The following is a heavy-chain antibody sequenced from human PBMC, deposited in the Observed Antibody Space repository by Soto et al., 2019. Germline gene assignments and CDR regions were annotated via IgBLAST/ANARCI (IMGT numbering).Heavy chain of an antibody. Sequence: PGGSLRLSCTASGFTFGDYAMSWVRQAPGKGLEWVGFIRSKAYGGTTEYAASVKGRFTISRDDSKSIAYLQMNSLKTEDTAVYYCTRVADYNVGYYFDYWGQGTLVTVSS. CDR1: GFTFGDYA. V-gene: IGHV3-49*04. J-gene: IGHJ4*02. CDR2: IRSKAYGGTT. CDR3: TRVADYNVGYYFDY. D-gene: IGHD4-4*01.